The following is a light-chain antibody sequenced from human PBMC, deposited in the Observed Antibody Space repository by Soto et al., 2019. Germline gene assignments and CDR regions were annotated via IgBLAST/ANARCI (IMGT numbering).Light chain of an antibody. J-gene: IGLJ1*01. CDR3: CSYTRTSTYV. CDR1: SSDVGGYDY. V-gene: IGLV2-14*01. Sequence: QSALTQPASVSGSPGQSITISCTGTSSDVGGYDYVSWYQQHPGKAPKLMIYEVSNRPSGVSNRFSGSKSGSTASLTISGLQAEDEADYYCCSYTRTSTYVFGTGTKLTVL. CDR2: EVS.